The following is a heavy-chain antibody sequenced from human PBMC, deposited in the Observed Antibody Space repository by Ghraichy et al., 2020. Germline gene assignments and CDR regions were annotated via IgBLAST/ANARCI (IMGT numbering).Heavy chain of an antibody. CDR2: IYYSGST. J-gene: IGHJ5*02. CDR3: ARSPFVPRQLVPNWFDP. Sequence: SETLSLTCTVSGGSISSSSYYWGWIRQPPGKGLEWIGSIYYSGSTYYNPSLKSRVTISVDTSKNQFSLKLSSVTAADTAVYYCARSPFVPRQLVPNWFDPWGQGTLVTVSS. CDR1: GGSISSSSYY. D-gene: IGHD6-13*01. V-gene: IGHV4-39*01.